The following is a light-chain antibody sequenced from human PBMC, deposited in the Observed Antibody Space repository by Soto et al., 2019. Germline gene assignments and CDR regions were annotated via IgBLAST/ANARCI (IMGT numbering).Light chain of an antibody. CDR1: SSDVGGYSY. J-gene: IGLJ1*01. V-gene: IGLV2-14*01. CDR3: SSYTSSSTPYV. Sequence: QSALTQPASVSGSPGQSITISCTGTSSDVGGYSYVSWYQQHPGKAPKLMIYEVSNRPSGVSNRFSGSKSSNTASLTISGLQAEDEADYYCSSYTSSSTPYVFGTGTKLTVL. CDR2: EVS.